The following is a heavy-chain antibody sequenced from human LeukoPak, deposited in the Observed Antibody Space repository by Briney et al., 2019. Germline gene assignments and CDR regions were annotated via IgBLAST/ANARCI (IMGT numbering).Heavy chain of an antibody. CDR2: IYTSGST. CDR3: ARDVRGYDSSGYYMYYFDY. D-gene: IGHD3-22*01. J-gene: IGHJ4*02. V-gene: IGHV4-4*07. Sequence: SETLSLTCTVSGGSISSYYWGWIRQPAGKGLEWIGRIYTSGSTNYNPSLKSRVTMSVDTSKNQFSLKLSSVTAADTAVYYCARDVRGYDSSGYYMYYFDYWGQGTLVTVSS. CDR1: GGSISSYY.